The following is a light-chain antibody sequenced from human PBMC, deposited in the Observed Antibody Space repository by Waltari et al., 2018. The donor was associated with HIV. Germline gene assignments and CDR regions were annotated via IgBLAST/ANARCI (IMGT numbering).Light chain of an antibody. CDR3: QSYDSNNVL. CDR1: RGSLASYY. CDR2: DDN. V-gene: IGLV6-57*01. J-gene: IGLJ2*01. Sequence: NFMLTQPHSVSESPGKNVIISCSRRRGSLASYYVQWYKQRPGSSPTTVIYDDNQRPSGVPDRFSGSIDSSSNSASLTISGLKTEDEADYYCQSYDSNNVLFGGGTKLTVL.